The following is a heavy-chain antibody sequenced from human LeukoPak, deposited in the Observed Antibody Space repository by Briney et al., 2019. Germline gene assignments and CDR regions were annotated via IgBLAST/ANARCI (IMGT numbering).Heavy chain of an antibody. D-gene: IGHD6-13*01. CDR1: GFTFSMSS. Sequence: GRSLRLSCATSGFTFSMSSMHWVRLAPGKGLEWLAGISFDGANKFSVDSVKGRFSISRDNSKNTLYLQMNSLRLDDTAVYFCARGRAGIAAAGFDYWGQGTLVSVSS. CDR2: ISFDGANK. J-gene: IGHJ4*02. CDR3: ARGRAGIAAAGFDY. V-gene: IGHV3-30*04.